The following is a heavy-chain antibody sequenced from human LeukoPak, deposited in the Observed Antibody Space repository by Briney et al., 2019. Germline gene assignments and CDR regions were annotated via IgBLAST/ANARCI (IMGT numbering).Heavy chain of an antibody. J-gene: IGHJ4*02. CDR2: ISAYNGHR. V-gene: IGHV1-18*01. CDR1: GYSFTNYG. CDR3: ASLLSGVELCFGELFY. D-gene: IGHD3-10*01. Sequence: SVKVSSKASGYSFTNYGISWVRQAPGQGLEWMGWISAYNGHRNYAQKVQGRVTMTTDTSTSTAYMELRSLRSDDTAVYYCASLLSGVELCFGELFYWGQGTLVTVSS.